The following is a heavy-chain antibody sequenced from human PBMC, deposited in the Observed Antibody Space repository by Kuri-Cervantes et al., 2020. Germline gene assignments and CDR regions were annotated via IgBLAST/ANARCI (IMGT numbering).Heavy chain of an antibody. V-gene: IGHV3-21*04. CDR2: ISSSSSYI. CDR3: ARERFRAYEGTYEN. J-gene: IGHJ4*02. Sequence: GGSLRLSCAASGFTFSSYSMNWVRQAPGKGLEWVSSISSSSSYIYYADSVKGRFTISRDNAKNSLYLQMNSLRAEDTAVYYCARERFRAYEGTYENWGQGTLVTVSS. CDR1: GFTFSSYS. D-gene: IGHD1-1*01.